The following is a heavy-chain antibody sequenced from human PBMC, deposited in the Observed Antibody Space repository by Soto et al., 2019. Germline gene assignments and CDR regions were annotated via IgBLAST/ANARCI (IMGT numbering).Heavy chain of an antibody. J-gene: IGHJ6*02. CDR2: ISAYNGNT. CDR1: GYTFTTCG. V-gene: IGHV1-18*01. D-gene: IGHD3-10*01. Sequence: ASVRVSCQPSGYTFTTCGTSWVRQAPGQGLEWIVWISAYNGNTNNAQKLQGRVTMTTDTSTSTAYMELRSLRSDDTAVYYCARGGTYYYGSGSHNYYYYGMDVWGQGTTVTVSS. CDR3: ARGGTYYYGSGSHNYYYYGMDV.